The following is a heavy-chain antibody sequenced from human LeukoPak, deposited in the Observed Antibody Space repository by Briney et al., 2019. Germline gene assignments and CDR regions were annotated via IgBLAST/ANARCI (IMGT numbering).Heavy chain of an antibody. D-gene: IGHD3-3*01. CDR2: IKQDGSEK. Sequence: GGPLRLSCAASGFTHSSYWMRWVRQAPGKGREWVANIKQDGSEKYYVDSVKCRFTISRDNAKNSLYLQMNSLRAEDTAVYYCARAPLRFLEWFQLAYYFDYWGQGTLVTVSS. CDR3: ARAPLRFLEWFQLAYYFDY. J-gene: IGHJ4*02. V-gene: IGHV3-7*01. CDR1: GFTHSSYW.